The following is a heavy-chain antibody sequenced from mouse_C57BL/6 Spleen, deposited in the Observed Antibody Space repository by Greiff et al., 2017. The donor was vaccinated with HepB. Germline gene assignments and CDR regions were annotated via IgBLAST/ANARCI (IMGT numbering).Heavy chain of an antibody. CDR1: GYAFSSSW. V-gene: IGHV1-82*01. CDR3: ANSHLAMDY. CDR2: IYPGDGDT. Sequence: QVQLQQSGPELVKPGASVKISCKASGYAFSSSWKNWVKQRPGKGLEWIGRIYPGDGDTNYNGKFKGKTTLTADKSSSTAYMQLSSLTSEDSAVYFCANSHLAMDYWGQGTSVTVSS. J-gene: IGHJ4*01.